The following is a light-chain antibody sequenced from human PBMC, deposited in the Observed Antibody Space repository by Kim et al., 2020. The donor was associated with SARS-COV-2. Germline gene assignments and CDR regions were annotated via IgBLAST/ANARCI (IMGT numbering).Light chain of an antibody. CDR2: AAS. Sequence: AIRMTQSPSSLSASTGDRVTITCRASQGISSYLAWYQQKPVKAPKLLIYAASTLQSGVPSMFSGSGSGTDFTLTISCLQSEDFATYYCQQYYSYPPTFGQVTNL. V-gene: IGKV1-8*01. CDR1: QGISSY. J-gene: IGKJ2*01. CDR3: QQYYSYPPT.